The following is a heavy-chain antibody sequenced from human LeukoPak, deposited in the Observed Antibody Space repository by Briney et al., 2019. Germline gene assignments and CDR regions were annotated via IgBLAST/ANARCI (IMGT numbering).Heavy chain of an antibody. CDR1: GFTFSSYW. D-gene: IGHD3-3*01. V-gene: IGHV3-74*01. J-gene: IGHJ6*02. Sequence: PGGSLRLSCAASGFTFSSYWMHWVRQAPGKGLVWVSRINSDGSSTSYADSVKGRFTISRDNAKNTLYLQMNSLRAEDTAVYYRARGDFYYYYGMDVWGQGTTVTVSS. CDR3: ARGDFYYYYGMDV. CDR2: INSDGSST.